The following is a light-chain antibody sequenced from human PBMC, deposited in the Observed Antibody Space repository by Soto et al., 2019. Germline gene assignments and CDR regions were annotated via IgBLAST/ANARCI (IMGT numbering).Light chain of an antibody. CDR1: SGSVSTSYY. CDR2: TTN. J-gene: IGLJ3*02. V-gene: IGLV8-61*01. CDR3: VLYMGSGISV. Sequence: QTVVTQEPSFSVSPGRPVTLPCGLSSGSVSTSYYPSWYQQTPGQAPRTLIYTTNTRSSGVPDRFSGSILGNKAALTITGAKADDESDYYCVLYMGSGISVFGGGTKLTVL.